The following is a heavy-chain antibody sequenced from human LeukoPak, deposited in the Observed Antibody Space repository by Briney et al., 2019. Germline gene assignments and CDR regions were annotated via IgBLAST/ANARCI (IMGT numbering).Heavy chain of an antibody. J-gene: IGHJ6*03. D-gene: IGHD3-10*01. CDR3: ARTTMVRGTYYMDV. V-gene: IGHV3-74*01. Sequence: GGSLRLSCAASGFTFSSYWMHWVRQAPGKGLVWVSRINSDGSSTSYADSVKGRFTISRDNAKNTLYLQMNSLRAEDTAVYYCARTTMVRGTYYMDVWGKGTTVTVSS. CDR1: GFTFSSYW. CDR2: INSDGSST.